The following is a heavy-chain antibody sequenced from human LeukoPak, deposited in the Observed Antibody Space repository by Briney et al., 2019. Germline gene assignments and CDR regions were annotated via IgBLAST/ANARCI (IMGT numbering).Heavy chain of an antibody. V-gene: IGHV3-21*01. Sequence: GSLRLSCAASGFTFRSYNMNWVRQAAGKQPEWVSSISSSSSYIYYADSVKGRFTISRDNAKNSLYLQMNSLRAEDTALYYCARGASRADYWGQGTLVTVSS. J-gene: IGHJ4*02. CDR1: GFTFRSYN. CDR3: ARGASRADY. CDR2: ISSSSSYI.